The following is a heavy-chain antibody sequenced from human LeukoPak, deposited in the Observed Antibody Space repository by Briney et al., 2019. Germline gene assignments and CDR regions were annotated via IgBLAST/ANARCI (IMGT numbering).Heavy chain of an antibody. CDR2: TYYRSKWYN. CDR3: ARHGLGRRYFDY. Sequence: SQTLSLTCAISGDSVSSNSAAWNWIRQSPSRGLEWLGRTYYRSKWYNDYAVSVKSRITINPDTSKNQFSLQLSSVTAADTAVYYCARHGLGRRYFDYWGQGTLVTVSS. J-gene: IGHJ4*02. D-gene: IGHD3-9*01. CDR1: GDSVSSNSAA. V-gene: IGHV6-1*01.